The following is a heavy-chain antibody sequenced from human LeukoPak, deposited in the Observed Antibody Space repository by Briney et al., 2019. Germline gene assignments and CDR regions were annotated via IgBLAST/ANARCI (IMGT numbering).Heavy chain of an antibody. CDR1: GGSISNYY. Sequence: SETPSLTCTVSGGSISNYYWSWIRQPAGKGLEGIGHVYTSGSTNYNPSLKSRVTMSVDTSKNQFSLRLSSVTAADTAVYYCARDSGKGDTAHMDVWGKGTTVTVSS. J-gene: IGHJ6*03. D-gene: IGHD1-26*01. CDR3: ARDSGKGDTAHMDV. CDR2: VYTSGST. V-gene: IGHV4-4*07.